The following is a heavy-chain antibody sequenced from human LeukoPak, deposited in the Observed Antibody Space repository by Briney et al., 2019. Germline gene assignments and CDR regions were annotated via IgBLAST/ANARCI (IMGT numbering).Heavy chain of an antibody. CDR2: ISSSSSYI. V-gene: IGHV3-21*01. Sequence: PGGSLRLSCAASGFTFSSYSMNWVRQAPGKGLEWVSSISSSSSYIYYADSVKGRFTISRDNAKNSLYLQMNSLRAEDTAVYYCAKDLNSGWYLAADFQHWGQGTLVTVSS. J-gene: IGHJ1*01. CDR1: GFTFSSYS. D-gene: IGHD6-19*01. CDR3: AKDLNSGWYLAADFQH.